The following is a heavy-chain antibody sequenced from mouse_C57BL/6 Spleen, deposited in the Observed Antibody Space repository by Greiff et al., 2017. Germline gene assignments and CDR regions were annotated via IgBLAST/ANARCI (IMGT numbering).Heavy chain of an antibody. CDR1: GFSLTSYG. CDR2: IGRGGST. Sequence: VQRVESGPGLVQPSPSLSITCTVSGFSLTSYGVHWVRQSPGKGLDWLGVIGRGGSTDYNAAFMYRLSITKDNPKSQVFFKMNSLQADDTAIYYCAKEHDGYYGYFDVWGKGTTVTVSS. V-gene: IGHV2-5*01. D-gene: IGHD2-3*01. J-gene: IGHJ1*03. CDR3: AKEHDGYYGYFDV.